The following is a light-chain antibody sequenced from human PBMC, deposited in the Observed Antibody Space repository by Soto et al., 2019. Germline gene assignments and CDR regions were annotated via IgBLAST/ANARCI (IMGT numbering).Light chain of an antibody. CDR2: DAS. Sequence: EIVLTQSPCTLSLSPGERATLSCRASQSVSNTYLAWYQQKPGQAPRLLIFDASSRATGIPDRFSGSGSGTDLNLTISRLEPEDFAVYYCQQYGRSPGLFTFGPGTKVDIK. CDR3: QQYGRSPGLFT. J-gene: IGKJ3*01. V-gene: IGKV3-20*01. CDR1: QSVSNTY.